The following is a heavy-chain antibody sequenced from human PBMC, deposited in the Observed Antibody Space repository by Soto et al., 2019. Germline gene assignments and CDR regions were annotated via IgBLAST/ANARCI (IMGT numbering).Heavy chain of an antibody. Sequence: SETLSLTCTVSGGSISSYYWSWIRQPPGKGLEWIGYIYYSGSTNYNPSLKSRVTISVDTSKNQFSLKLSSVTAADTAVYYCARQRWFGELFPGYGMDVWGQGTTVTVSS. D-gene: IGHD3-10*01. CDR2: IYYSGST. CDR1: GGSISSYY. J-gene: IGHJ6*02. CDR3: ARQRWFGELFPGYGMDV. V-gene: IGHV4-59*01.